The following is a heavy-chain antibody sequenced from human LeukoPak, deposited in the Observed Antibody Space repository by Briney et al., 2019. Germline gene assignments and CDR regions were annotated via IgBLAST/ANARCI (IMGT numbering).Heavy chain of an antibody. CDR3: ARENYYDGSGSPSASAPVDH. D-gene: IGHD3-22*01. J-gene: IGHJ4*02. CDR2: IIPIFGTA. V-gene: IGHV1-69*01. CDR1: GGTFSSYA. Sequence: SVKVSCKASGGTFSSYAISWVRQAPGQGLEWMGGIIPIFGTANYAQKFQGRVTITADESTSTAYMELSSLRSEDTAVYYCARENYYDGSGSPSASAPVDHWGQGTLVTVSS.